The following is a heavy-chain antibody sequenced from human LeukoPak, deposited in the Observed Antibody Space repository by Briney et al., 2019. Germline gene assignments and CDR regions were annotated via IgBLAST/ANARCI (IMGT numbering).Heavy chain of an antibody. D-gene: IGHD1-1*01. V-gene: IGHV1-46*01. J-gene: IGHJ4*02. CDR3: ARVDRYNWNDGGWNLGY. Sequence: ASVKVSCKASGYTFTGYYMHWVRQAPGQGLEWMGIINPSGGSTSYAQKFQGRVTMTRDMSTSTAYMELSGLRSDDTAVYYCARVDRYNWNDGGWNLGYWGQGTLVTVSS. CDR2: INPSGGST. CDR1: GYTFTGYY.